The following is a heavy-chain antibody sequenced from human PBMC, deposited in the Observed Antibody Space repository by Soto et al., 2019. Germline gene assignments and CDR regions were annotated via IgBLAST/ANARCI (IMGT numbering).Heavy chain of an antibody. D-gene: IGHD3-3*01. J-gene: IGHJ5*02. CDR2: IYTSGST. V-gene: IGHV4-4*07. CDR1: GGSISSYY. Sequence: SETLSLTCTVSGGSISSYYWSWIRQPAGKGLEWIGRIYTSGSTNYNPSLKSRVTMSVDTSKNQFSLKLSSVTAADTAVYYCARDRDDFWGARWPTERSGNWFDPWGQGTLVTV. CDR3: ARDRDDFWGARWPTERSGNWFDP.